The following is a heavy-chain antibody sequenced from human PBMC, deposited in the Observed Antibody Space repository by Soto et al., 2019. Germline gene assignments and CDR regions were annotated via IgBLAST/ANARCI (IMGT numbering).Heavy chain of an antibody. CDR1: GFTSSSYA. J-gene: IGHJ4*02. CDR3: AKDYRAMAIFDY. Sequence: GGSLRLSCAASGFTSSSYAMSWVRQAPGKGLEWVSAISGSGGSTYYADSVKGRFTISRDNSKNALYLQMNSLRAEDTAVYYCAKDYRAMAIFDYWGQGTLVTVSS. D-gene: IGHD5-18*01. V-gene: IGHV3-23*01. CDR2: ISGSGGST.